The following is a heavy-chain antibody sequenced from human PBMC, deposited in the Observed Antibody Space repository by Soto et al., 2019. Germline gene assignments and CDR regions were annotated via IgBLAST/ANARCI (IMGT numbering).Heavy chain of an antibody. Sequence: PSETLSLTCAVSGYSISSGYYWGWIRQPPGKGLEWIGSIYHSGSTYYNPSLKSRVTISVDTSKNQFSLKLSSVTAADTAVYYCARDRGLYGSGSYYNPNWFDPWGQGTLVTFSS. J-gene: IGHJ5*02. V-gene: IGHV4-38-2*02. D-gene: IGHD3-10*01. CDR2: IYHSGST. CDR3: ARDRGLYGSGSYYNPNWFDP. CDR1: GYSISSGYY.